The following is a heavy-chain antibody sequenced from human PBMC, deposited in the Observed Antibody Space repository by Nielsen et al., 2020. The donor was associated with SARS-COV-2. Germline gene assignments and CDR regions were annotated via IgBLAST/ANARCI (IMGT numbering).Heavy chain of an antibody. CDR2: ISSSSSTI. CDR1: GFTFSSYS. V-gene: IGHV3-48*04. CDR3: ARLRWQDGYYYGMDV. J-gene: IGHJ6*02. Sequence: GGSLRLSCAASGFTFSSYSMNWVRQAPGKGLEWVSYISSSSSTIYYADSVKGRFTISRDNAKNSLYLQMNSLRAEDTALYHCARLRWQDGYYYGMDVWGQGTTVTVSS. D-gene: IGHD4-23*01.